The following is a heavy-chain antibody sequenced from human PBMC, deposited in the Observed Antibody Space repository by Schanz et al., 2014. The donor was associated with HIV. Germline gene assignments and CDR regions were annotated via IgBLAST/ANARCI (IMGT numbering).Heavy chain of an antibody. CDR3: ARGEDWPGGAADH. D-gene: IGHD1-26*01. CDR1: GYGFTNYG. CDR2: ISPSNGDT. Sequence: QVQLLQSGTEVKTPGASVKVSCKTSGYGFTNYGVTWVRQAPGQGLAWMGWISPSNGDTKYTHWLQGRVTMTTDTSTNTTYMELRTLKSVDTAVYYCARGEDWPGGAADHGGQGTLVIGS. J-gene: IGHJ5*02. V-gene: IGHV1-18*01.